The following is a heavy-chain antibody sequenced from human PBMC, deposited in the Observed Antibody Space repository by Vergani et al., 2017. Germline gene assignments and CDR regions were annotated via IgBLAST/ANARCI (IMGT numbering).Heavy chain of an antibody. J-gene: IGHJ4*02. CDR3: ARMGGYDEGDAFRIGYFDS. CDR2: IYSTGST. D-gene: IGHD3-22*01. V-gene: IGHV4-31*03. CDR1: GGSMSGYY. Sequence: QVRLQEPGPGLVKPSETLSLTCSVSGGSMSGYYWNWIRQHPGKGLEWIGHIYSTGSTHHNPSLRRRINMSVDTSKNQFSLKLNSVTAADTAMYYCARMGGYDEGDAFRIGYFDSWGPGILVTVSS.